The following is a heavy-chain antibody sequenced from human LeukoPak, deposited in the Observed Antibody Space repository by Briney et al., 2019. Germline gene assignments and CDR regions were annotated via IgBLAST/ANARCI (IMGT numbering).Heavy chain of an antibody. CDR1: GFTFSSYE. CDR3: ATWSTIAWQDFDY. Sequence: GGSLSLSCVASGFTFSSYEVNWVRQAPGKGLEWISYISSSGATIYYADSVKGRFTISRDNAKNSLYLQMNTLRAEDTALYYCATWSTIAWQDFDYWGQGTLVTVAS. V-gene: IGHV3-48*03. J-gene: IGHJ4*02. D-gene: IGHD2/OR15-2a*01. CDR2: ISSSGATI.